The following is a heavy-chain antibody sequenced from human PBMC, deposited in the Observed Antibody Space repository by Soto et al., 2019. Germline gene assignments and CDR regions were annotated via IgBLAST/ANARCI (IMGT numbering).Heavy chain of an antibody. CDR2: IYYSGST. J-gene: IGHJ4*02. CDR1: GGSISGGGYY. V-gene: IGHV4-31*03. CDR3: ARSAHPSYFDY. Sequence: QVQLQESGPGLVKPSQTLSLTCTVSGGSISGGGYYWSWIRQHPGKGLEWIGYIYYSGSTYYNPSLKSRVTISVDTSKNQCSLKLSSVTAADTAVYYCARSAHPSYFDYWGQGTLVTVSS.